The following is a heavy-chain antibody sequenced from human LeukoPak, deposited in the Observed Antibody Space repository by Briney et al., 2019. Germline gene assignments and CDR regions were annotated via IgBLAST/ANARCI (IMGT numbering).Heavy chain of an antibody. CDR3: ASCLVTNLIWD. Sequence: GGSLRLSCAASGFTFSSYWMHWVRQAPGKGLVWVSRINTDGSSTSYADSVKGRFTISRDNAKNTLYLQMNSLRAEDTAVYYCASCLVTNLIWDWGQGTLVTVSS. J-gene: IGHJ4*02. CDR1: GFTFSSYW. D-gene: IGHD4-11*01. CDR2: INTDGSST. V-gene: IGHV3-74*01.